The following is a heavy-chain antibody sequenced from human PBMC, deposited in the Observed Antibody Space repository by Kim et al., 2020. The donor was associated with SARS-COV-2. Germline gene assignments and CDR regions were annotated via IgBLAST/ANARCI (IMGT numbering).Heavy chain of an antibody. CDR3: ASSSTGTTPDFDY. V-gene: IGHV4-31*03. Sequence: SETLSLTCTVSGGSISSGGYYWSWIRQHPGKDLEWIGYIYYSGSTYYNPSLKSRVTISVDTSKNQFSLKLSSVTAADTAVYYCASSSTGTTPDFDYWGQGTLVTVSS. D-gene: IGHD1-7*01. CDR2: IYYSGST. CDR1: GGSISSGGYY. J-gene: IGHJ4*02.